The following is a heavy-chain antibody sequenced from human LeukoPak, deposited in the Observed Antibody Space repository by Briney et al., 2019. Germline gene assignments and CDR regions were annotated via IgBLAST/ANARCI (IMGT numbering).Heavy chain of an antibody. CDR3: ARVIHLGELSLYDY. D-gene: IGHD3-16*02. Sequence: GESLKISCKASGYSFSSSWITWVRQMPGKGLEWMGRIDPSDSYTNYSPSFQGHVTISADKSISTAYLQWSSLKASDTAMYYCARVIHLGELSLYDYWGQGTLVTVSS. CDR2: IDPSDSYT. CDR1: GYSFSSSW. J-gene: IGHJ4*02. V-gene: IGHV5-10-1*01.